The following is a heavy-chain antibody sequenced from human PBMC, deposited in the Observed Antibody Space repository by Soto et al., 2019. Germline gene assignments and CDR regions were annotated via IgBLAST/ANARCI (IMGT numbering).Heavy chain of an antibody. CDR1: GGSIRGYY. V-gene: IGHV4-59*01. CDR3: ARDRGGSGALYYYGMDV. J-gene: IGHJ6*02. D-gene: IGHD3-10*01. Sequence: QVQLQGSGPGLVKPSETLSLTCTFSGGSIRGYYWTWIRQPPGKGLEWIGNIYDSGNTNYNPSLKSLVIISIDVSKAQFSLTLSPVTAADTAVYFCARDRGGSGALYYYGMDVWGQGTTVTVSS. CDR2: IYDSGNT.